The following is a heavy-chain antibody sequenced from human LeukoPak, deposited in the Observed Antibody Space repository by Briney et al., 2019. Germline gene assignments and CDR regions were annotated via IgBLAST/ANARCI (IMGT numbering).Heavy chain of an antibody. Sequence: SVKVSCKASGGTFSSYAISWVRQAPGQGLEWMGGIIPIFGTANYAQKFQGRVTITADKSTSTAYMELSSLRSEDTAVYYCARRAIRGGYCSGGSCYGLDYLGQGTLVKVSS. V-gene: IGHV1-69*06. D-gene: IGHD2-15*01. J-gene: IGHJ4*02. CDR3: ARRAIRGGYCSGGSCYGLDY. CDR1: GGTFSSYA. CDR2: IIPIFGTA.